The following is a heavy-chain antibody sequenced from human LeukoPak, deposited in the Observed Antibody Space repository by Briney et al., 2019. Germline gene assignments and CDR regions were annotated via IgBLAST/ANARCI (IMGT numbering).Heavy chain of an antibody. CDR2: IKQDGSEK. CDR1: GFTFSSYW. CDR3: ASEPYYDSSGYSDY. V-gene: IGHV3-7*01. D-gene: IGHD3-22*01. Sequence: GGSLRLSCAASGFTFSSYWMSWVRQAPGKGLEWVANIKQDGSEKYYVDSVKGRFTISRDNAKSSLYLQMNSLRAEDTAVYYCASEPYYDSSGYSDYWGQGTLVTVSS. J-gene: IGHJ4*02.